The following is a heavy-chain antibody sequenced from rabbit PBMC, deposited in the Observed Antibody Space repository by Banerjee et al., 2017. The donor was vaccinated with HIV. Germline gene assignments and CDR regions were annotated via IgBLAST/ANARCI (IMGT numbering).Heavy chain of an antibody. Sequence: QSLEESGGDLVQSEGSLTLTCTASGIDFSSTYYICWVRQAPGKGLAWIACIYAGSSGSTYYASWAKGRFTISKTSSTTVTLQMTSLTGADTATYFCARADYYSYGTRIYTYPAQFNLWGPGTLVTVS. CDR3: ARADYYSYGTRIYTYPAQFNL. D-gene: IGHD6-1*01. V-gene: IGHV1S40*01. J-gene: IGHJ4*01. CDR2: IYAGSSGST. CDR1: GIDFSSTYY.